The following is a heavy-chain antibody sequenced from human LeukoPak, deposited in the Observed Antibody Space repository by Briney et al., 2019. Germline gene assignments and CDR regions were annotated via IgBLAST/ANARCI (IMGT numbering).Heavy chain of an antibody. CDR1: GFTFDDYA. V-gene: IGHV3-9*01. J-gene: IGHJ3*02. CDR3: ATSVYYDSSGLHDAFDI. Sequence: SGGSLRLSCAASGFTFDDYAMHWVRQAPGKGLEWVSGISWNSGSIDYADSVKGRFTISRDNAKNSLYLQMNSLRAEDTALYYCATSVYYDSSGLHDAFDIWGQGTMVTVSS. D-gene: IGHD3-22*01. CDR2: ISWNSGSI.